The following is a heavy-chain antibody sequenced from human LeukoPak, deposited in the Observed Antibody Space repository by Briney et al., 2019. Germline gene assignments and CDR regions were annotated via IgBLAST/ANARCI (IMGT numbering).Heavy chain of an antibody. CDR2: VDSSGST. D-gene: IGHD2-15*01. CDR3: ARGYCSGGSCYSYYYYNYMDV. J-gene: IGHJ6*03. CDR1: GGSISSSSYY. V-gene: IGHV4-39*07. Sequence: PSETLSLTCTVSGGSISSSSYYWGWIREPPGKGLEWIGGVDSSGSTNYNPSLKGRVTISVDTSKNQFSVKLSSVTAADTAVYYCARGYCSGGSCYSYYYYNYMDVWGKGTTVTVSS.